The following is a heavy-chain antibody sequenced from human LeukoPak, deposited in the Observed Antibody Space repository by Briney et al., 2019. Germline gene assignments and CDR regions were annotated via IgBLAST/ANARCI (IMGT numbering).Heavy chain of an antibody. CDR1: GFTFSSYA. D-gene: IGHD3-9*01. Sequence: GGSLRLSCAASGFTFSSYAMSWVRQAPGKGLEWVSAISGSGGSTYYVDSVKGRFTIARDNSKNTLYLQMNSLRAEDTAVYYGAKVGQADGFDWPSDNYYYYYGMDVWGKGTTVTVSS. J-gene: IGHJ6*04. CDR3: AKVGQADGFDWPSDNYYYYYGMDV. CDR2: ISGSGGST. V-gene: IGHV3-23*01.